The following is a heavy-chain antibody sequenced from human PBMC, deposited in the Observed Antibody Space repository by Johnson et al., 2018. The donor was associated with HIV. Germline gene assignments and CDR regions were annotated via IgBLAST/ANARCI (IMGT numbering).Heavy chain of an antibody. CDR2: IRYDGSNK. J-gene: IGHJ3*02. CDR1: GFTFSSYG. CDR3: AKDGSSSWYNGAFDI. V-gene: IGHV3-30*02. Sequence: QVQLVESGGGLVQPGGSLRLSCAASGFTFSSYGMYWVRQAPGKGLEWVAFIRYDGSNKYYADSVKGRFTISRDNSKNTLYLQMNSLRAEDTAVYYCAKDGSSSWYNGAFDIWGQGTMVTVSS. D-gene: IGHD6-13*01.